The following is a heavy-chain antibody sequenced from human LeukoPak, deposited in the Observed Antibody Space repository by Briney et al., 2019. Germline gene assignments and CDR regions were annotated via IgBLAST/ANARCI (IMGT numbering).Heavy chain of an antibody. CDR3: ARIRVGATVDF. Sequence: SETLSLTCTVSGDSISSYYWSWIRQPPGKGLEWIGYIYYSGSTSNNPSLQSRVTISIDTSKNQISLKLSSVTAADTAVYYCARIRVGATVDFWGQGTLVTVSS. V-gene: IGHV4-59*01. CDR1: GDSISSYY. D-gene: IGHD1-26*01. CDR2: IYYSGST. J-gene: IGHJ4*02.